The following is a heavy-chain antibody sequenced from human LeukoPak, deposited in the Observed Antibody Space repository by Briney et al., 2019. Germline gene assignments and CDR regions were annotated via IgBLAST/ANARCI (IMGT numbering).Heavy chain of an antibody. Sequence: PSETLSLTCTVSGGSISSGSYYWSWIRQPAGKGLEWIGRIYTSGSTNYNPSLKSRVTISVDTSKNQFSLKPSSVTAADTAVYYCARVQRPFGFDPWGQGTLVTVSS. D-gene: IGHD3-3*01. J-gene: IGHJ5*02. CDR3: ARVQRPFGFDP. V-gene: IGHV4-61*02. CDR2: IYTSGST. CDR1: GGSISSGSYY.